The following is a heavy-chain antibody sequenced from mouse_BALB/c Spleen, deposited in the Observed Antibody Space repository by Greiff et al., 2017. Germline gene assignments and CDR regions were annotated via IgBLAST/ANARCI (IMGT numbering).Heavy chain of an antibody. J-gene: IGHJ3*01. CDR2: IYPGSGST. CDR1: GYTFTDYV. Sequence: VQLQQSGPELVKPGASVKMSCKASGYTFTDYVISWVKQRTGQDLEWIGEIYPGSGSTYYNEKFKGKATLTADKSSNTAYMQLSSLTSEDSAVYFCARLYGNPAWFAYWGQGTLVTVSA. V-gene: IGHV1-77*01. CDR3: ARLYGNPAWFAY. D-gene: IGHD2-1*01.